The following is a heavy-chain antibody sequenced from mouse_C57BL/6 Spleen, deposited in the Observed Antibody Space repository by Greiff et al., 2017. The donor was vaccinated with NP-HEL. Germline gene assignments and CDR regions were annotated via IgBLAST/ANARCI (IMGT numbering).Heavy chain of an antibody. D-gene: IGHD2-4*01. CDR3: ARDYDYDGGWYFDV. V-gene: IGHV1-55*01. CDR1: GYTFTSYW. J-gene: IGHJ1*03. CDR2: IYPGSGST. Sequence: VQLQQSGAELVKPGASVKMSCKASGYTFTSYWITWVKQRPGQGLEWIGDIYPGSGSTNYNEKFKSKATLTVDTSSSTAYMQLSSLTSEDSAVYYCARDYDYDGGWYFDVWGTGTTVTVSS.